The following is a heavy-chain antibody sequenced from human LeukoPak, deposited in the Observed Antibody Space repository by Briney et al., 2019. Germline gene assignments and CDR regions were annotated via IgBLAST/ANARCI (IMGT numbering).Heavy chain of an antibody. CDR3: ARAPMVGVGWGAFDI. CDR2: IIPILGIA. J-gene: IGHJ3*02. D-gene: IGHD1-26*01. Sequence: ASVKVSCKASGGTFSSYTISWVRQAPGQGIEWMGRIIPILGIANYAQKFQGRVTITADKPTSTAYMELSSLRSEDTAVYYCARAPMVGVGWGAFDIWGQGTMVTVSS. CDR1: GGTFSSYT. V-gene: IGHV1-69*02.